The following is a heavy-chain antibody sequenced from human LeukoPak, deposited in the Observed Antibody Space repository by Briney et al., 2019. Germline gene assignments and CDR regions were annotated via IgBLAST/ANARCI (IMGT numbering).Heavy chain of an antibody. CDR1: AFTFSKYA. CDR3: TKGLYGSGSSPDF. V-gene: IGHV3-23*01. J-gene: IGHJ4*02. Sequence: GGSLTLSCAASAFTFSKYAMTWVRQAPGKGLEWFSGISGSDSSTYYADSVKGRLTISRDNGKNTLYLQMNSLRAEDTAVYYCTKGLYGSGSSPDFWGQGTLVIVSA. D-gene: IGHD3-10*01. CDR2: ISGSDSST.